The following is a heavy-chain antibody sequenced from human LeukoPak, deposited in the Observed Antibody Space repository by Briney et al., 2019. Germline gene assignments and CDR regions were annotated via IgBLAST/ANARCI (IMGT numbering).Heavy chain of an antibody. CDR2: ISSLSGTI. J-gene: IGHJ4*02. CDR1: GFKFSNYN. Sequence: GGSLRLSCVASGFKFSNYNMNWVRQAPGKGLEWVSYISSLSGTIYYADSVKGRFIISRDNAKSSLFLQMNSLRAEDTSVYYCVRDQGGAVSYWGQGTLVTVSS. V-gene: IGHV3-48*01. D-gene: IGHD3-16*01. CDR3: VRDQGGAVSY.